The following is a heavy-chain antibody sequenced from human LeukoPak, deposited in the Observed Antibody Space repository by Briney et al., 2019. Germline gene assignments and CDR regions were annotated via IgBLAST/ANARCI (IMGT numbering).Heavy chain of an antibody. CDR1: GYTFTSYY. CDR2: INPSGGST. D-gene: IGHD2-15*01. V-gene: IGHV1-46*01. Sequence: GASVKVSCKASGYTFTSYYMHWVRQAPGQGLEWMGIINPSGGSTSYAQKFQGRVTVTRDTSASTVYMELSSLRSEDTAVYYCTSTLGYCSGGSCYRFDNWGQGTLVTVSS. CDR3: TSTLGYCSGGSCYRFDN. J-gene: IGHJ4*02.